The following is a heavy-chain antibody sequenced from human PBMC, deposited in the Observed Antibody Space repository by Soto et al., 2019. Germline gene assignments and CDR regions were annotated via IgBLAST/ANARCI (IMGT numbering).Heavy chain of an antibody. J-gene: IGHJ4*02. CDR2: INPDSGAT. CDR1: GYSFTGYY. Sequence: HEHLVQSGAEVKRPGASLKVSCKASGYSFTGYYIHWVRQAPGQGLEWMGWINPDSGATNYAQNCQGRVTLTSGRSISTASMDLTSLTSDDTAGYYCARGDYGTGGYPFPYFDYWGQGTLVIVSS. CDR3: ARGDYGTGGYPFPYFDY. V-gene: IGHV1-2*02. D-gene: IGHD2-8*02.